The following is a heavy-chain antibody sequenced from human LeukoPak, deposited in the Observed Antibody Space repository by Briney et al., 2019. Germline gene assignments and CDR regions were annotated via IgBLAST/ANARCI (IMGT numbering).Heavy chain of an antibody. Sequence: GESLKISYKGSGYSFPSYWIAWVRQRPGKCLEWMGLIYPGDSDTRYSPSFQGLVTISADKSISTAYLQWSSLKASDTAMYYCARGINYNDRSGYDYWGQGILVTVSS. CDR2: IYPGDSDT. D-gene: IGHD3-22*01. CDR3: ARGINYNDRSGYDY. J-gene: IGHJ4*02. CDR1: GYSFPSYW. V-gene: IGHV5-51*01.